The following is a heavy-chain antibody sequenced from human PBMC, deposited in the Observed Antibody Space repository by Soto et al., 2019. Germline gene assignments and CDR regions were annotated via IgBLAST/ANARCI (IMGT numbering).Heavy chain of an antibody. J-gene: IGHJ4*02. CDR2: IYYSGST. CDR3: AREIAAAGLFYFDY. CDR1: GCSVSSGSYY. D-gene: IGHD6-13*01. Sequence: SETLSLTCTVSGCSVSSGSYYWSWIRQPPGKGLEWIGYIYYSGSTNYNPSLKSRVTISVDTSKNQFSLKLSSVTAADTAVYYCAREIAAAGLFYFDYWGQGTLVTVSS. V-gene: IGHV4-61*01.